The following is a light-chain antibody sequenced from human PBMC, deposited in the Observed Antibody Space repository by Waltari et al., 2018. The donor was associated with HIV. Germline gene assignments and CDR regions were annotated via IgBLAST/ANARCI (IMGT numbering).Light chain of an antibody. CDR3: HQYFSAPWT. Sequence: DIVMTQSPDSLAVSLGERAAINCKSSQSLLYSANNKNYLAWSQQKPVQPPKLLIYWASARESGVPDRCSGSGSGTDFTLTISSLQADDVAIYYCHQYFSAPWTFGQGTKVEIK. J-gene: IGKJ1*01. CDR2: WAS. CDR1: QSLLYSANNKNY. V-gene: IGKV4-1*01.